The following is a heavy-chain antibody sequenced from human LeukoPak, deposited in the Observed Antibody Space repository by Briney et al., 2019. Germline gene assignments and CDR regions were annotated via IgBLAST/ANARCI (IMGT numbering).Heavy chain of an antibody. J-gene: IGHJ4*02. D-gene: IGHD3-22*01. Sequence: GGSLRLSCAASGFTFSNVWMNWVRQAPGKGLEWIGRIKKKIEGGTTEYAAPVKGRFTIARDDSKNTLYLQMNSLTTEDIAVYYCTTRITTTSDFWGQGTLVTVSS. CDR2: IKKKIEGGTT. CDR1: GFTFSNVW. V-gene: IGHV3-15*01. CDR3: TTRITTTSDF.